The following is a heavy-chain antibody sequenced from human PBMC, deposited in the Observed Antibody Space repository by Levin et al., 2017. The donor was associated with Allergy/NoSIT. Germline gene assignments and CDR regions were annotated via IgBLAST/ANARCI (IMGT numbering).Heavy chain of an antibody. CDR1: GFTFSSYA. CDR2: IHDSGRYT. CDR3: AKFNRPAGVYASSDSYDM. Sequence: GGSLRLSCAASGFTFSSYAMSWVRQAPGKGLEWVSGIHDSGRYTYYADSVKGRFTISRDNSKNTLYLQMNSLGVEDTALYYCAKFNRPAGVYASSDSYDMWGQGTMVTVSS. J-gene: IGHJ3*02. V-gene: IGHV3-23*01. D-gene: IGHD3-22*01.